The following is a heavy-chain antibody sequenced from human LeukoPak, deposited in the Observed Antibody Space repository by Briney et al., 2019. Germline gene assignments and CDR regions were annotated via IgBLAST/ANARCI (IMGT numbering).Heavy chain of an antibody. CDR1: GGTFSSYA. CDR2: IIPIFGTA. V-gene: IGHV1-69*13. Sequence: SVKVSCKASGGTFSSYAISWVRQAPGQGLEWMGGIIPIFGTANYAQKFQGRVTITADESTSTAYMELSSLRSEDTAVYYCARGYGEQLYYYYGMDVWGQGTTVTVSS. J-gene: IGHJ6*02. CDR3: ARGYGEQLYYYYGMDV. D-gene: IGHD4-17*01.